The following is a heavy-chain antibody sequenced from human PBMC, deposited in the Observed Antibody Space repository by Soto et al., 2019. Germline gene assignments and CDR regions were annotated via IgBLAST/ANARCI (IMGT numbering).Heavy chain of an antibody. D-gene: IGHD1-1*01. CDR3: ARPVQLDRTYGMDV. CDR1: GFTFSSYG. V-gene: IGHV3-33*01. Sequence: QVQLVESGGGVVQPGRSLRLSCAASGFTFSSYGMHWVRQAPGKGLEWVAVIWYDGSNKYYADSVKGRFTISRDNSKNTLYLQMNSMSAEDTAVYYCARPVQLDRTYGMDVWGQGTTVTVSS. J-gene: IGHJ6*02. CDR2: IWYDGSNK.